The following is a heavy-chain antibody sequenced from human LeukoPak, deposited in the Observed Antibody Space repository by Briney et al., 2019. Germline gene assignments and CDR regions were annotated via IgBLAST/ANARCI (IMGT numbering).Heavy chain of an antibody. CDR3: AKDTSTYATSWSDY. J-gene: IGHJ4*02. D-gene: IGHD2-2*01. CDR1: GFTFSSYA. CDR2: IAGSGGST. V-gene: IGHV3-23*01. Sequence: GGSLRLSCAASGFTFSSYAMHWVRQAPGKGLEWVSAIAGSGGSTYYADSVKGRFTISRDNSKNTLFLQMNSLRAEDTAVYHCAKDTSTYATSWSDYWGQGTLVTVSS.